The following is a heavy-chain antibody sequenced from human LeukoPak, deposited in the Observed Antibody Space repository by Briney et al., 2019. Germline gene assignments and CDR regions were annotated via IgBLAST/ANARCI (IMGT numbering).Heavy chain of an antibody. Sequence: PGGSLRLSCAASGFTVSSNYMSWVRQAPGKGLEWVSVIYSGGSTYYADSVKGRFTISGDNSKNTLYLQMNSLRAEDTAVYYCARNQEQQQDYGMDVWGQGTTVTVSS. CDR1: GFTVSSNY. CDR3: ARNQEQQQDYGMDV. D-gene: IGHD6-13*01. V-gene: IGHV3-53*01. CDR2: IYSGGST. J-gene: IGHJ6*02.